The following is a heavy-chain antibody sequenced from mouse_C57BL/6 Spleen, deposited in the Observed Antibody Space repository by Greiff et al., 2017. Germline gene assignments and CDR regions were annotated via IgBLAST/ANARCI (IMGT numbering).Heavy chain of an antibody. J-gene: IGHJ3*01. D-gene: IGHD1-1*01. V-gene: IGHV1-15*01. CDR1: GYTFTDYE. CDR3: TRHGSPWFAY. CDR2: IDPETGGT. Sequence: QVQLKESGAELVRPGASVTLSCKASGYTFTDYEMHWVKQTPVHGLEWIGAIDPETGGTAYNQKFKGKAILTADKSSSTAYMELRSLTSEDSAVYYCTRHGSPWFAYWGQGTLVTVSA.